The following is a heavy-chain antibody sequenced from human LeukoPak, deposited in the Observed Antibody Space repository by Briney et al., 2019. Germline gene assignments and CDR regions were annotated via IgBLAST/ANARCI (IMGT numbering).Heavy chain of an antibody. V-gene: IGHV1-18*01. J-gene: IGHJ3*02. CDR1: GYTFTSYG. CDR2: ISAYNGNT. D-gene: IGHD6-6*01. CDR3: ARDPSSSSALDAFDI. Sequence: ASVKVSCKASGYTFTSYGISWVRQAPGQGLEWMGWISAYNGNTNYAQKLQGRVTMTTDTSTSTAYMELRSLRSDDTAVYYCARDPSSSSALDAFDIWGQGTMVTVSS.